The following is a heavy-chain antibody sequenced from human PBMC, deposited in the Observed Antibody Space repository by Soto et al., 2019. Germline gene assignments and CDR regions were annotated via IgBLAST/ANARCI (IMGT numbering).Heavy chain of an antibody. CDR2: ISGSGGST. CDR1: GFTFSSYA. J-gene: IGHJ6*02. V-gene: IGHV3-23*01. Sequence: HPGGSLRLSCAASGFTFSSYAMSWVRQAPGKGLEWVSAISGSGGSTYYADSVKGRFTISRDNSKNTLYLQMNSLRAEDTAVYYCAKVLDCSGGSCYFGDYYGMDVWGQGTTVTVSS. D-gene: IGHD2-15*01. CDR3: AKVLDCSGGSCYFGDYYGMDV.